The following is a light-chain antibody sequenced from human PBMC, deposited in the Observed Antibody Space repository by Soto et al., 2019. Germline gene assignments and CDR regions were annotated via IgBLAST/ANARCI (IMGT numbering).Light chain of an antibody. CDR3: QVRTNWSIA. Sequence: EIVLTQSPATLSLSPGERATLSCRASQSVSSYLAWYQQKPGQAPRLLIYGASNRATGIPARFSGTGSGTDFTLTINNLEPEDFAVYYCQVRTNWSIAFGRGTRLEI. CDR2: GAS. J-gene: IGKJ5*01. CDR1: QSVSSY. V-gene: IGKV3-11*01.